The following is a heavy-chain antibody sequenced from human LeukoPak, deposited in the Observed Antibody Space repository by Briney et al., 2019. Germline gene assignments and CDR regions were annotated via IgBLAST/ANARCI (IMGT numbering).Heavy chain of an antibody. J-gene: IGHJ4*02. D-gene: IGHD3-3*01. CDR1: GGTFSSYA. Sequence: SVKVSCKASGGTFSSYAISWVRQAPGQGLEWMGGIIPIFGTANYAQKFQGRVTITADGSTSTAYMELSSLRSEDTAVYYCARDRAYYDFWSGYYAFDYWGQGTLVTVSS. V-gene: IGHV1-69*13. CDR2: IIPIFGTA. CDR3: ARDRAYYDFWSGYYAFDY.